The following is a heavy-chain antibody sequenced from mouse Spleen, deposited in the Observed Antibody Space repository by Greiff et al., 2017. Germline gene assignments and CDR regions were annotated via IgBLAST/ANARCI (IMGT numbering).Heavy chain of an antibody. CDR3: ARQNYGYLDY. D-gene: IGHD1-2*01. Sequence: EVQVVESGGGLVKPGGSLKLSCAASGFTFSSYAMSWVRQTPEKRLEWVATISSGGGNTYYPDSVKGRFTISRDNAKNTLFLQMTSLRSEDTAMYYCARQNYGYLDYWGQGTSVTVSS. CDR1: GFTFSSYA. J-gene: IGHJ4*01. V-gene: IGHV5-9-3*01. CDR2: ISSGGGNT.